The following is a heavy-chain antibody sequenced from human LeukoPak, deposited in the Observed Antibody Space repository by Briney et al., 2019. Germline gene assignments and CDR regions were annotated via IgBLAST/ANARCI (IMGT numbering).Heavy chain of an antibody. D-gene: IGHD5-12*01. CDR1: GGSISSSSYY. Sequence: PSETLSLTCTVSGGSISSSSYYWGWIRQPPGKGLEWIGSIYYSGSTYYNPSLKSRVTISVDTSKNQFSLQLTSVTAADTALYYCATATSASNFYSDYWGQGTLVTVSS. CDR2: IYYSGST. J-gene: IGHJ4*02. V-gene: IGHV4-39*01. CDR3: ATATSASNFYSDY.